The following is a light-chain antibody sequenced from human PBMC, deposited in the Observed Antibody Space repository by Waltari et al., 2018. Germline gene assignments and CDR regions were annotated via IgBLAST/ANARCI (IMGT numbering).Light chain of an antibody. CDR3: QVWDSGIIL. CDR1: HVGGKT. J-gene: IGLJ2*01. CDR2: ADS. Sequence: SYELTQPRSVSVSPGQTATIPCGGDHVGGKTVQWYQQKPPQAPVLVIYADSSRPSGIPELFSGSNSGNTATLTISGVEAGDEADYYCQVWDSGIILFGGGTRLSVL. V-gene: IGLV3-21*01.